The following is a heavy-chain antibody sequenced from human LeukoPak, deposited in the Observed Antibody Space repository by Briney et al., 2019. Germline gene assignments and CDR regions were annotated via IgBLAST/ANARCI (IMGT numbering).Heavy chain of an antibody. D-gene: IGHD4-23*01. CDR1: GFTFPAYA. CDR3: AKRGADSGGNSALVAFDI. V-gene: IGHV3-23*01. CDR2: ISGTGGST. J-gene: IGHJ3*02. Sequence: GGSLRLSCAASGFTFPAYAMNWVRQAPGKGLEWVSVISGTGGSTYYADSVKGRFTISRDNSKNTLNLQMNSLRAEDTAVYYCAKRGADSGGNSALVAFDIWGQGTMVTVSS.